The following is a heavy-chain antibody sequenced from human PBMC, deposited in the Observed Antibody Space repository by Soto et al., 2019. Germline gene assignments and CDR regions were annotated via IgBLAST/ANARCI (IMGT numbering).Heavy chain of an antibody. CDR3: VHPRSTVQIPPT. D-gene: IGHD4-17*01. CDR2: ISSNGDST. J-gene: IGHJ5*02. Sequence: TGGSLRLSCSALGFTFSMFSMHWVRQAPGKGLEYVSGISSNGDSTYYADSVKGRFTISRDNSKNTLYLQMSSLRAVDTAVYYCVHPRSTVQIPPTWGQGTLVTVSS. V-gene: IGHV3-64D*06. CDR1: GFTFSMFS.